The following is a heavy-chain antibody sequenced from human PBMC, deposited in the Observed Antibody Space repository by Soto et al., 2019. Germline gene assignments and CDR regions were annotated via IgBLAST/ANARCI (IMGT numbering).Heavy chain of an antibody. V-gene: IGHV3-74*01. CDR2: INSDGSST. D-gene: IGHD2-21*01. CDR3: ARGEYCGGDCYFRDPFDY. CDR1: GFTFSSYL. Sequence: PGGSLRLSCAASGFTFSSYLMHWVRQAPGKGLVWVSRINSDGSSTSYADSVKGRFTISRDNAKNTLYLQMNSLRAEDTAVYYCARGEYCGGDCYFRDPFDYWGQGTLVTVSS. J-gene: IGHJ4*02.